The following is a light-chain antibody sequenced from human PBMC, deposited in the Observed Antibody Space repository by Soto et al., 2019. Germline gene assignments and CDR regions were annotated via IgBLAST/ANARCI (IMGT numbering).Light chain of an antibody. CDR3: CSYTSISTEV. CDR2: EVT. V-gene: IGLV2-14*01. J-gene: IGLJ1*01. Sequence: QSVLTQPASVSGSPGQSITISCTGSSSDVGDYNYVSWYQQHPGKVPKLILYEVTNRPSGVSHRFSGSKSGNTASLTISGLQAEDEGDYYCCSYTSISTEVFGSGAKVTGL. CDR1: SSDVGDYNY.